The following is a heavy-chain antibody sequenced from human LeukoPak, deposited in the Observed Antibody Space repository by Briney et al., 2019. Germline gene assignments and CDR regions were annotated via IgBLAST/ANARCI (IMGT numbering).Heavy chain of an antibody. CDR2: VTSSGGHM. CDR1: GFTFSSYS. V-gene: IGHV3-21*05. Sequence: PGGSLRLSCAASGFTFSSYSMNWVRQAPGKGLEWVSYVTSSGGHMYYADSAKGRFTISRDNAKNSLDLQMNSLRAEDTAVYYCARVARYGDYIGGSDYWGQGALVTVSS. D-gene: IGHD4-17*01. J-gene: IGHJ4*02. CDR3: ARVARYGDYIGGSDY.